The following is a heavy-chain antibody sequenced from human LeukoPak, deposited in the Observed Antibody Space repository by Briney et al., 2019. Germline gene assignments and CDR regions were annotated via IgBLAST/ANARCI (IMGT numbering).Heavy chain of an antibody. Sequence: ASVKVSCKASGYTFTSYGISWVRQAPGQGLEWMGWISAYNGNTNYAQKLQGRVTMTTDTSTSTAYMELRSLRSDDTAVYYCARDPGGRYSYGYDYWGQGTLVTVSS. V-gene: IGHV1-18*01. CDR1: GYTFTSYG. D-gene: IGHD5-18*01. J-gene: IGHJ4*02. CDR2: ISAYNGNT. CDR3: ARDPGGRYSYGYDY.